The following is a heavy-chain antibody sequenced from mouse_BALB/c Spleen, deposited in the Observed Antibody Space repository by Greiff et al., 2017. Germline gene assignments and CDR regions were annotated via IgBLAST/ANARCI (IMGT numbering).Heavy chain of an antibody. CDR2: ISNGGGST. J-gene: IGHJ2*01. CDR1: GFTFSSYT. D-gene: IGHD2-14*01. CDR3: AREGYRYIDY. Sequence: VQGVESGGGLVQPGGSLKLSCAASGFTFSSYTMSWVRQTPEKRLEWVAYISNGGGSTYYPDTVTGRFTISIDNAKNTLYLEMSRLRSEDTAMYYCAREGYRYIDYWGQGTTLTVSS. V-gene: IGHV5-12-2*01.